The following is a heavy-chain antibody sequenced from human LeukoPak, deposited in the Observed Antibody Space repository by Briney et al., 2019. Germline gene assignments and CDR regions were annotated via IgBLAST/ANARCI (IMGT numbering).Heavy chain of an antibody. CDR1: GFTFSSYS. CDR2: ISSSSSYI. Sequence: GGSLRLSCAASGFTFSSYSMNWVRQAPGKGLEWVSSISSSSSYIYYADSVKGRFTISRDNAKNSLYLQMNSLRAEDTAVYYCARGLQYDYVWGSYRYLLSAYWGQGTLVTVSS. V-gene: IGHV3-21*01. D-gene: IGHD3-16*02. J-gene: IGHJ4*02. CDR3: ARGLQYDYVWGSYRYLLSAY.